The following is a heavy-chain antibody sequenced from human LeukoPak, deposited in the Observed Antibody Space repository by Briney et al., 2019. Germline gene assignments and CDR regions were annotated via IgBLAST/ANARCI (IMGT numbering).Heavy chain of an antibody. CDR3: AKQRQTYNYDSIGWRQVYYFDY. CDR2: IYPGDSVT. V-gene: IGHV5-51*01. Sequence: GESLKISCKGSGYRFTSYWIGWVRQMPGKGLEWMGIIYPGDSVTKYSPSFQGQVTISADKSISTASLQWSSLKASDTAMYYCAKQRQTYNYDSIGWRQVYYFDYWGKGTLSPSPQ. CDR1: GYRFTSYW. J-gene: IGHJ4*02. D-gene: IGHD3-22*01.